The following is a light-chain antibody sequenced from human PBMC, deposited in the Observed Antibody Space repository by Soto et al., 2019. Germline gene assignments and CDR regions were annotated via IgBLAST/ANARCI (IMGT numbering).Light chain of an antibody. Sequence: EIVMTQSPATLSVSPGEIATLSCRASQSVSSNLAWYQHKPGQAPRLLVYGESTRAIGIPDRLSGSGSGTELNLTINRLQSEDFGTYYCQQYNNWPLSCGGGTKVDIK. J-gene: IGKJ4*01. V-gene: IGKV3-15*01. CDR1: QSVSSN. CDR3: QQYNNWPLS. CDR2: GES.